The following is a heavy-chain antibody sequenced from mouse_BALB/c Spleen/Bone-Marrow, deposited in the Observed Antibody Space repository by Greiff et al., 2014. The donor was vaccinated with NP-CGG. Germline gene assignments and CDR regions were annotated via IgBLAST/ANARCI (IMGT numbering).Heavy chain of an antibody. D-gene: IGHD2-1*01. CDR1: GYTFTSYW. J-gene: IGHJ3*01. Sequence: QVQLQQSGAELVKPGASVKMSCKASGYTFTSYWMHWVKQRPGQGLEWIGVIDPSDSYTSYNQKFKGKATLTVGTSSSTAYMQLSSLTSEDSAVYYCTRSRDYGNWFAYWGQGTLVTVSA. CDR2: IDPSDSYT. CDR3: TRSRDYGNWFAY. V-gene: IGHV1S127*01.